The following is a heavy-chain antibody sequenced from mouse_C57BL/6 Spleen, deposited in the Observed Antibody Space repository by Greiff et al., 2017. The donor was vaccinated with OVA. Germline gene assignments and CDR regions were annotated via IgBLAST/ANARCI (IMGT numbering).Heavy chain of an antibody. CDR1: GFTFSDYY. Sequence: DVKLVESGGGLVKPGSSMKLSCTASGFTFSDYYMAWVRQVPEKGLEWVANINYDGSSTYYLDSLKSRFIISRDNAKNILYLQMSSLKSEDTATYYCARVHNWDYAMDYWGQGTSVTVSS. CDR3: ARVHNWDYAMDY. J-gene: IGHJ4*01. CDR2: INYDGSST. V-gene: IGHV5-16*01. D-gene: IGHD4-1*01.